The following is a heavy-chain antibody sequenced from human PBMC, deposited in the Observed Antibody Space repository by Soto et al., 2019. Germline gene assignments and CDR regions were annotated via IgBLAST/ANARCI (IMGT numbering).Heavy chain of an antibody. CDR1: GGSVNNANYF. J-gene: IGHJ6*02. CDR3: ARDADYGGSRGGMAV. V-gene: IGHV4-31*03. Sequence: QVRWEESGPGLVKPSETLSLICSVSGGSVNNANYFWNWIRHHPENGLEWIGYIYYSGSTRYNPSFKTRATLSIDTSKNQFSLRLNSVTVADTAVYFCARDADYGGSRGGMAVWGRGTTVTVSS. CDR2: IYYSGST. D-gene: IGHD4-17*01.